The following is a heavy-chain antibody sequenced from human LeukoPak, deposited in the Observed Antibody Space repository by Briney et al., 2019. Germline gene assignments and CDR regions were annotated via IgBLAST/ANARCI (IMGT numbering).Heavy chain of an antibody. CDR1: GYSFPNHW. CDR3: ARVAFSGYEVGY. CDR2: IFPGDSDT. Sequence: GESLKISCKASGYSFPNHWIGWVRQVPGKGLEWMGIIFPGDSDTRYGPSFQGQVTISADKSISTAYLQWSSLKASDTAMYYCARVAFSGYEVGYWGQGTLVTVSS. V-gene: IGHV5-51*01. J-gene: IGHJ4*02. D-gene: IGHD5-12*01.